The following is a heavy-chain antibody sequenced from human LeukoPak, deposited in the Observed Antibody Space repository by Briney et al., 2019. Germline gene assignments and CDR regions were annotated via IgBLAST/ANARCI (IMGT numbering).Heavy chain of an antibody. CDR3: ARDPGGAAAGTDY. J-gene: IGHJ4*02. V-gene: IGHV3-21*01. D-gene: IGHD6-13*01. Sequence: VASVKVSCKASGGTFSSYSMNWVRQAPGKGLEWVSSISSSSSYIYYADSVKGRFTISRDNAKNSLYLQMNSLRAEDTAVYYCARDPGGAAAGTDYWGQGTLVTVSS. CDR1: GGTFSSYS. CDR2: ISSSSSYI.